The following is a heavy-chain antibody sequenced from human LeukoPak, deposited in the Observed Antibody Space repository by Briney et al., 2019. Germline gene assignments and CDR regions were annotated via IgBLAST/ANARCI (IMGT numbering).Heavy chain of an antibody. D-gene: IGHD6-19*01. CDR1: GGSFSGYY. V-gene: IGHV4-34*01. CDR3: ARSPRYSSFDY. CDR2: INHSGST. J-gene: IGHJ4*02. Sequence: SETLSLTCAAYGGSFSGYYWSWIRQPPGKGLEWIGEINHSGSTNYNPSLKSRVTISVDTSKNQFSLKLSSVTAADTAVYYCARSPRYSSFDYWGQGTLVTVSS.